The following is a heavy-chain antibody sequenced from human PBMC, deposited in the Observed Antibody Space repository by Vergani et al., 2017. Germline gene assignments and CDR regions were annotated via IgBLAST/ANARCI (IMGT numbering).Heavy chain of an antibody. CDR1: GFSFSSHA. J-gene: IGHJ6*03. D-gene: IGHD3-10*01. Sequence: QVQLAESGGGRVQPGRSLRLSCADSGFSFSSHAIHWVRQAPGKGLERVAVISNDGSKKYYADSVKGRFTISRDNSKTTLDLQMNSLITQDTAVYYCANVGSVTSGSLQYNCYIDVWGKGTTVTV. V-gene: IGHV3-30*18. CDR2: ISNDGSKK. CDR3: ANVGSVTSGSLQYNCYIDV.